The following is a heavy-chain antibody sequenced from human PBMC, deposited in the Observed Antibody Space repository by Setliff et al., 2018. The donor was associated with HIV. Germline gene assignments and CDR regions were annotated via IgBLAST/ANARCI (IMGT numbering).Heavy chain of an antibody. CDR1: GGSFSGYY. V-gene: IGHV4-34*01. J-gene: IGHJ4*02. Sequence: PSETLSLTCAVYGGSFSGYYWSWIRQPPGKGLEWIGEINHGVSTDSNPSLKSRVTISVDTSKNQFSLNLTSVTAADTAVYYCARVASYDFWSGYLHYFDYWGQGTPVTVSS. CDR2: INHGVST. CDR3: ARVASYDFWSGYLHYFDY. D-gene: IGHD3-3*01.